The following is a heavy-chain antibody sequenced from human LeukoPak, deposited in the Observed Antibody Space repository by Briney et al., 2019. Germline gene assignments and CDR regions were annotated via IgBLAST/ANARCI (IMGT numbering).Heavy chain of an antibody. CDR2: IYYSGST. Sequence: SETLSLTCTVSGVSVSSGSYYWSWIRQPPGKGLEWIGYIYYSGSTYYNPSLKSRVTISVDTSKNQFSLKLSSVTAADTAVYYCANATYYYDSSGYSPIDYWGQGTLVTVSS. CDR1: GVSVSSGSYY. J-gene: IGHJ4*02. CDR3: ANATYYYDSSGYSPIDY. V-gene: IGHV4-61*01. D-gene: IGHD3-22*01.